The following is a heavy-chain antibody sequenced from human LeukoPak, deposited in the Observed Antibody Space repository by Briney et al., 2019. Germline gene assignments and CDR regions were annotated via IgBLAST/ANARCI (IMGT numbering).Heavy chain of an antibody. V-gene: IGHV1-2*02. J-gene: IGHJ1*01. Sequence: ASVKVSCKASGYTFTGYYMHWVRQAPGEGLEWMGWINPNSGGTNDAQKIQGRVTMTRDTSISTAYMQLSRLRSDDTAVYYCARVHLDCSSTSCYRVEYFQHSSQGTLVTVSS. CDR2: INPNSGGT. D-gene: IGHD2-2*02. CDR1: GYTFTGYY. CDR3: ARVHLDCSSTSCYRVEYFQH.